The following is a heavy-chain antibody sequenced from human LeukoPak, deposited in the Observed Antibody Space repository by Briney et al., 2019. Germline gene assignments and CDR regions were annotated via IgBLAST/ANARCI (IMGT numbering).Heavy chain of an antibody. CDR2: IIPIFGTA. Sequence: SVKVSCKASGGTFSSYAISWVRQAPGQGLEWMGRIIPIFGTANYAQKFQGRVTMTRDTSISTAYMELSRLRSDDTAVYYCARVRYYDSSDYDYWGQGTLVTVSS. CDR3: ARVRYYDSSDYDY. CDR1: GGTFSSYA. D-gene: IGHD3-22*01. J-gene: IGHJ4*02. V-gene: IGHV1-69*05.